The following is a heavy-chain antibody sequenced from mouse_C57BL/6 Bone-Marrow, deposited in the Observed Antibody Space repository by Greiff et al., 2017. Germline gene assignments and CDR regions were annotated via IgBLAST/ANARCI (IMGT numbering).Heavy chain of an antibody. Sequence: EVHLVESGGGLVKPGGSLKLSCAASGFTFSSYAMSWVRQTPEKRLEWVATISDGGSYTYYPDNVKGRFTISRDNAKNNLYLQMSHLKSEDTAMYYCARGFFAYGGQGTTLTVSS. J-gene: IGHJ2*01. CDR3: ARGFFAY. CDR1: GFTFSSYA. V-gene: IGHV5-4*01. CDR2: ISDGGSYT.